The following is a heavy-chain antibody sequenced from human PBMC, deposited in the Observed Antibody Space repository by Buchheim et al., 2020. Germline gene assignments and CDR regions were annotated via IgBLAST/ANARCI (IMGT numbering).Heavy chain of an antibody. D-gene: IGHD3-10*01. CDR3: AREEVTMVQRVCHYYYYGMYV. Sequence: QVQLVQSGAEVKKPGASVKVSCKASGYTFTSYYLHWVRQAPGQGLEWMGIINPSGGSTSYAQKFQGRVTMTRDTSTSTVYMELRSLRSEYTSVYYCAREEVTMVQRVCHYYYYGMYVCGQGTT. CDR2: INPSGGST. V-gene: IGHV1-46*01. CDR1: GYTFTSYY. J-gene: IGHJ6*02.